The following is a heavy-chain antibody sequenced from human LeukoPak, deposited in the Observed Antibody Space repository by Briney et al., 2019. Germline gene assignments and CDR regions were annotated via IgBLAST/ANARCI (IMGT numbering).Heavy chain of an antibody. Sequence: SETLSLTCTVSGGSISSYYWSWIRQPPGKGLEWIGYIYYSGSTNYNPSLKSRVTISVDTSKNQFSLKLSSVTAADTAVYYCARQLERDYYDSSGYSSPSGAFDIWGQGTMVTVSS. CDR2: IYYSGST. V-gene: IGHV4-59*08. CDR1: GGSISSYY. CDR3: ARQLERDYYDSSGYSSPSGAFDI. D-gene: IGHD3-22*01. J-gene: IGHJ3*02.